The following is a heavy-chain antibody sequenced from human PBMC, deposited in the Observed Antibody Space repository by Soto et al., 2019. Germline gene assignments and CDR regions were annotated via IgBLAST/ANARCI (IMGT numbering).Heavy chain of an antibody. CDR1: GFSLSTSGMC. CDR2: IDWDDDK. D-gene: IGHD3-3*01. Sequence: SGPTLVNPTQTLTLTCTFSGFSLSTSGMCVSWIRQPPGKALEWLARIDWDDDKYYSTSLKTRLTISKDTSKNQVVLTMTNMDPVDTATYYCARVPGVGDYYYHYAMDVRGQGTTVTVSS. J-gene: IGHJ6*02. V-gene: IGHV2-70*11. CDR3: ARVPGVGDYYYHYAMDV.